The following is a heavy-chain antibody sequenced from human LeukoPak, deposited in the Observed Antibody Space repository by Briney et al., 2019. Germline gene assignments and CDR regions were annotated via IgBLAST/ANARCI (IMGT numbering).Heavy chain of an antibody. V-gene: IGHV4-30-4*01. CDR2: IYYSGST. CDR3: ARDGYDILTGYGFIDY. Sequence: SETPSLTCTVSGGSISSGDYYWSWIRQPPGEGLEWIGYIYYSGSTYYNPSLKSRVTISVDTSKNQFSLKLSSVTAADTAVYYCARDGYDILTGYGFIDYWGQGTLVTVSS. CDR1: GGSISSGDYY. J-gene: IGHJ4*02. D-gene: IGHD3-9*01.